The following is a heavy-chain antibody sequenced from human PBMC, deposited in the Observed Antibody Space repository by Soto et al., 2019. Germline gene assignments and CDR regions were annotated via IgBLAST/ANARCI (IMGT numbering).Heavy chain of an antibody. D-gene: IGHD2-2*01. CDR2: ISGSGGST. CDR1: GFTFSSYA. CDR3: AKDSRYCSSTSCYRYFDL. V-gene: IGHV3-23*01. J-gene: IGHJ2*01. Sequence: GGSLRLSCAASGFTFSSYAMSWVRQAPGKGLEWVSAISGSGGSTYYADSVKGRFTISRDNSKNTLYLQMNSLRAEDTAVYYCAKDSRYCSSTSCYRYFDLWGRGTLVTVSS.